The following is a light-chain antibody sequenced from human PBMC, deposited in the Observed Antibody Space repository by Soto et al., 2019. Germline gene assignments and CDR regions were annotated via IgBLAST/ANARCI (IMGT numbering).Light chain of an antibody. CDR2: GAS. CDR3: QRYGGPSWT. Sequence: EIVLTQSPGTLSLSPGERATLSCRASQSVTSNYLAWYQQKPGQAPRLLIFGASSRATGIPDKFSGSGSGTDFTLTISRLEPDDFAVYYCQRYGGPSWTFGQGTRVAIK. CDR1: QSVTSNY. J-gene: IGKJ1*01. V-gene: IGKV3-20*01.